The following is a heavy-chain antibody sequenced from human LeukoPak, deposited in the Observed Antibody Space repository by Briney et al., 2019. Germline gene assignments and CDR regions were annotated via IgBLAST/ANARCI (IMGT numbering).Heavy chain of an antibody. J-gene: IGHJ4*02. D-gene: IGHD2-21*02. V-gene: IGHV4-34*01. Sequence: SETLSLTCAVYGGSFSGYYWSWIRQPPGKGLEWIGEINHSGSTNYNPSLKSRVTISVDTSKDQFSLKLSPVTAADTAVYYCARVRPPWRVVTAGYFDYWGQGTLVTVSS. CDR1: GGSFSGYY. CDR2: INHSGST. CDR3: ARVRPPWRVVTAGYFDY.